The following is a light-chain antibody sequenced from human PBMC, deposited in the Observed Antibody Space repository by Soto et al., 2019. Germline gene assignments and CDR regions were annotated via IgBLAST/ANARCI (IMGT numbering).Light chain of an antibody. J-gene: IGLJ1*01. CDR2: DVN. CDR3: FSKISGFVYG. V-gene: IGLV2-14*01. CDR1: NTDLGVYGY. Sequence: QSALAQPASVSGSFGQSITISCSGPNTDLGVYGYVSWYQHQPGKAPKLLIYDVNNRPSRISDRFSGSKSGDTASLTISGLQAEDEADYFCFSKISGFVYGFGTGTKVTVL.